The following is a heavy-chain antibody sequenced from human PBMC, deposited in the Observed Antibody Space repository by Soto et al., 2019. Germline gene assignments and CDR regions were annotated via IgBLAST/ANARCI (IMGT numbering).Heavy chain of an antibody. J-gene: IGHJ3*02. CDR2: IRSKAYGGTT. V-gene: IGHV3-49*03. CDR3: SRDGYSSGWYVGGAFDI. Sequence: GGSLRLSCSASGFTFGGYSIRWFRQAPGEGREWVGFIRSKAYGGTTEYAASVKGRFTISRDDSKSIAYLQMNSLKTEDTAVYYCSRDGYSSGWYVGGAFDIWGQATMVTVSS. CDR1: GFTFGGYS. D-gene: IGHD6-19*01.